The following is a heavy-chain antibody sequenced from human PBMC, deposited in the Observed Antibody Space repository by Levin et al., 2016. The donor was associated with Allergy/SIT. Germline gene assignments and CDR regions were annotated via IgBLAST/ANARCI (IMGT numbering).Heavy chain of an antibody. V-gene: IGHV3-74*01. D-gene: IGHD4-23*01. J-gene: IGHJ4*02. Sequence: WIRQPPGKGLVWVSRINSDGSSTTYADSVKGRFTISRDNAKNTLYVQMNSLRAEDTAVYYCARVSSYGGDWVNIDYWGRGTLVTVSS. CDR3: ARVSSYGGDWVNIDY. CDR2: INSDGSST.